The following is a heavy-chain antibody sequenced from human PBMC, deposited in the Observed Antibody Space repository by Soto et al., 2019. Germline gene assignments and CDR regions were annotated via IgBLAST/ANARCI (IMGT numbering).Heavy chain of an antibody. CDR2: IDPSDSYT. J-gene: IGHJ6*02. V-gene: IGHV5-10-1*01. CDR3: ARRYCSSTSCFTDYYYGMDV. D-gene: IGHD2-2*02. Sequence: PGESLKISCKGSGYSFTSYWISWVRQMPGKGLEWMGRIDPSDSYTNYSPSFQGHVTISADKSISTAYLQWSSLKASDTAMYYCARRYCSSTSCFTDYYYGMDVWGQGTTVTVS. CDR1: GYSFTSYW.